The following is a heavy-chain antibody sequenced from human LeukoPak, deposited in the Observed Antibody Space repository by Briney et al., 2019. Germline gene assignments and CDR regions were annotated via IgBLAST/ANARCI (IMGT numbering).Heavy chain of an antibody. CDR1: GGSISSGGYY. D-gene: IGHD2-2*01. J-gene: IGHJ3*02. Sequence: SQTLSLTCTVSGGSISSGGYYWSWIRQHPGKGLEWIGYIYYSGSTYYSPSLKSRVTISVDTSKNQFSLKLSSVTAADTAVYYCARGLGYCSSTSCYAFDIWGQGTMVTVSS. CDR3: ARGLGYCSSTSCYAFDI. CDR2: IYYSGST. V-gene: IGHV4-31*03.